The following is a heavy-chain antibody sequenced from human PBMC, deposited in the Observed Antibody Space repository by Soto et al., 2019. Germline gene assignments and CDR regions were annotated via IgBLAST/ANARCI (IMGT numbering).Heavy chain of an antibody. V-gene: IGHV1-18*01. D-gene: IGHD2-15*01. CDR1: GYTFTSYG. Sequence: ASVKVSCKASGYTFTSYGISWVRQAPGQGLEWMGWISAYNGNTNYAQKLQGRVTMTTDTSTSIAYMELRSLRSDDTAVYYCARDRRYCSGGSCYVTFDYWGQGTLVTVSS. J-gene: IGHJ4*02. CDR2: ISAYNGNT. CDR3: ARDRRYCSGGSCYVTFDY.